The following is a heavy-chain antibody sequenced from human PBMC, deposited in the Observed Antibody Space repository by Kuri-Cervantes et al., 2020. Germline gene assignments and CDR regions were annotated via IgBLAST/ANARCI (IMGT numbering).Heavy chain of an antibody. V-gene: IGHV1-18*01. CDR2: MNPNSGNT. CDR1: GYTFTSYE. J-gene: IGHJ4*02. Sequence: ASVKVSCKASGYTFTSYEINWVQQATGQGLEWTGWMNPNSGNTNYAQKLQGRVTMTTDTTPSTAYMELRCLSSDDTAVYYCARADITMIVVVISLDYWGQGTLVTVSS. CDR3: ARADITMIVVVISLDY. D-gene: IGHD3-22*01.